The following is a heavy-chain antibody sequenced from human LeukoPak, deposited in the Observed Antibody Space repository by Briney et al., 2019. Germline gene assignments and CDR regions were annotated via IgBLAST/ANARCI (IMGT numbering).Heavy chain of an antibody. CDR3: AKAHEGFHQNFDC. V-gene: IGHV3-30*02. D-gene: IGHD2/OR15-2a*01. CDR1: GFTFSSYG. J-gene: IGHJ4*02. Sequence: GGSLRLSCAASGFTFSSYGLHWVRQAPGKGLEWVAFIRYDGSNKYYADSVKGRFTISRDNSKNTLYLQLNSLRAEDTAVYYCAKAHEGFHQNFDCWGQRTLVTVSS. CDR2: IRYDGSNK.